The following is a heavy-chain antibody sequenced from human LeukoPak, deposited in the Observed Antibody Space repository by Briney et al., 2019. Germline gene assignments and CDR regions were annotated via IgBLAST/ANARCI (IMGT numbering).Heavy chain of an antibody. CDR3: ARGRYDYVWGSHRLNWFDP. CDR1: GYTFTGYY. J-gene: IGHJ5*02. D-gene: IGHD3-16*02. V-gene: IGHV1-2*06. Sequence: ASVKVSCKASGYTFTGYYMHWVRQAPGQGLEWMGRINPNSGGTNYAQKFQGRVTMTRDTSISTAYMELSRLRSNDTAVYYCARGRYDYVWGSHRLNWFDPWGQGTLVTVSS. CDR2: INPNSGGT.